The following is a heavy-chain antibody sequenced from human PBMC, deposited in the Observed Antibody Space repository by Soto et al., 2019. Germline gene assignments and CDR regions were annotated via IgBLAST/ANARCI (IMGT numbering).Heavy chain of an antibody. Sequence: SETLSLTCAVYGGSFSGYYWTWIRQPPGKGLEWIGEINHSGTINFNPSLKSRLTISLDTSKKHFSLKLSSVTDADTAAYYCARADRTLVTSYSLDVWGQGTPVTVSS. V-gene: IGHV4-34*01. J-gene: IGHJ6*02. CDR1: GGSFSGYY. D-gene: IGHD2-21*02. CDR3: ARADRTLVTSYSLDV. CDR2: INHSGTI.